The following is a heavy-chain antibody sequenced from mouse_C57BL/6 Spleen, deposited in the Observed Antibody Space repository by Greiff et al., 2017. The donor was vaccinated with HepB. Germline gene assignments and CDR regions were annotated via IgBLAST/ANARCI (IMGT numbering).Heavy chain of an antibody. V-gene: IGHV14-1*01. CDR2: IDPEDGDT. D-gene: IGHD3-2*02. Sequence: EVQLQQSGAELVRPGASVKLSCTASGFNIKDYYMHWVKQRPEQGLEWIGRIDPEDGDTEYAPKFQGKATMTADTSSNTAYLQLSSLTSEDTAVYYCTRGSSGYLTFDYWGQGTTLTVSS. CDR3: TRGSSGYLTFDY. J-gene: IGHJ2*01. CDR1: GFNIKDYY.